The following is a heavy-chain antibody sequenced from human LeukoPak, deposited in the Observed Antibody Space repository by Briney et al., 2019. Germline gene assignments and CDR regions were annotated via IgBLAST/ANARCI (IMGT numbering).Heavy chain of an antibody. CDR2: INAGSGNT. CDR1: GYTFTNYA. CDR3: ARDGYDYVWGTKDY. V-gene: IGHV1-3*01. Sequence: ASVKVSFKASGYTFTNYAMHWVGQAHGQRREGMGWINAGSGNTKYSQKFQGRGTITRDTSATTAYMELSSLRSEDTAVYYCARDGYDYVWGTKDYWGQGTLVTVSS. D-gene: IGHD3-16*01. J-gene: IGHJ4*02.